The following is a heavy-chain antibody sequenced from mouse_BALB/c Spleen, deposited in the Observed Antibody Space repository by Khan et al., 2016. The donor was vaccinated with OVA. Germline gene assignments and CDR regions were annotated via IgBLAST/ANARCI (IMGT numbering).Heavy chain of an antibody. D-gene: IGHD1-3*01. Sequence: VQLQESGAELVKPGASVKLSCKTSGYTFTSYWIQWVKQRPGQGLGWIGEIFPGTGTTYYNENFKGTATLTVDTSSSTAFMQLSSLTSEDSAVCFCARAYCGSSEFAYWGQGTLVTVSA. CDR1: GYTFTSYW. V-gene: IGHV1S132*01. J-gene: IGHJ3*01. CDR2: IFPGTGTT. CDR3: ARAYCGSSEFAY.